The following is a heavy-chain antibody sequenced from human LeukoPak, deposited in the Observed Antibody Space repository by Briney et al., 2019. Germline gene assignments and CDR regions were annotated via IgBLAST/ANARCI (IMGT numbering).Heavy chain of an antibody. Sequence: PGGSLRLSCAASGFTFSSYAMNWVRQAPGKGLEWVSYISSSSSTIYYADSVKGRFTISRDNAKNSLYLQMNSLRAEDTAVYYCARDRAMGHGAYYYYYYMDVWGKGTTVTVSS. CDR3: ARDRAMGHGAYYYYYYMDV. V-gene: IGHV3-48*01. CDR1: GFTFSSYA. CDR2: ISSSSSTI. D-gene: IGHD5-18*01. J-gene: IGHJ6*03.